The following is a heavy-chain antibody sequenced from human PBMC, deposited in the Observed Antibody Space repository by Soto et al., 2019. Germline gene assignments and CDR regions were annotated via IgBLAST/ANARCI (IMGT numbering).Heavy chain of an antibody. CDR1: GGSISSSSYY. J-gene: IGHJ6*02. Sequence: SETLSLTCTVSGGSISSSSYYWGWIRQPPGKGLEWIGSIYYSGSTYYNPSLKSRVTISVDTSKNQFSLKLSSVTAADTAVYYCARQGLRYYYGSGSYYGMDVWGQGTTVTVSS. CDR3: ARQGLRYYYGSGSYYGMDV. D-gene: IGHD3-10*01. V-gene: IGHV4-39*01. CDR2: IYYSGST.